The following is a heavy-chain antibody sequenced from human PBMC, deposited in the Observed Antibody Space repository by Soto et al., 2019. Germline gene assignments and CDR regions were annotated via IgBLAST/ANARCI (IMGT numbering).Heavy chain of an antibody. CDR3: AGDVNHGIWAYY. J-gene: IGHJ4*02. CDR2: VHNSGSS. Sequence: QVQLQESGPGLVKPSETLSLTCSVSGGSISSYYWSWIRQPPGKGLEWIGYVHNSGSSNYNPSLKSRVTISVDTSKNQFSLKLRSVTAADTAVYYCAGDVNHGIWAYYWGQGTLVTVSS. D-gene: IGHD7-27*01. CDR1: GGSISSYY. V-gene: IGHV4-59*01.